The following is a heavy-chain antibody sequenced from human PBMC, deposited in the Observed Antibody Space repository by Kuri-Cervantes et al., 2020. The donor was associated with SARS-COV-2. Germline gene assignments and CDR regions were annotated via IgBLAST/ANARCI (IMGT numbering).Heavy chain of an antibody. CDR1: GFTFSSYA. Sequence: WGSLRLSCAASGFTFSSYAMHWVRQAPGKGLERVAVISYDGSNKYYADSVKGRFTISRDNSKNTLYLQMDSLRAEDTAVYYCAREEWLLSSDYYYYYYGMDVWGQGTTVTVSS. J-gene: IGHJ6*02. CDR2: ISYDGSNK. D-gene: IGHD3-3*01. CDR3: AREEWLLSSDYYYYYYGMDV. V-gene: IGHV3-30-3*01.